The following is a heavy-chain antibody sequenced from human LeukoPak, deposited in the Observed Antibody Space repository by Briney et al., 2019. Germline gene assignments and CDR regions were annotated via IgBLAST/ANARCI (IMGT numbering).Heavy chain of an antibody. V-gene: IGHV4-61*02. CDR1: GGSISSGSYY. D-gene: IGHD5-18*01. CDR2: IYTSGST. CDR3: ARSRGYSYGTTFLDY. Sequence: SQTLSLTCTVSGGSISSGSYYWSWIRQPAGKGLEWIGRIYTSGSTNYNPSLKSRVTISVDTSKNQFSLKLSSVTAADTAVYYCARSRGYSYGTTFLDYWGQGTLVTVSS. J-gene: IGHJ4*02.